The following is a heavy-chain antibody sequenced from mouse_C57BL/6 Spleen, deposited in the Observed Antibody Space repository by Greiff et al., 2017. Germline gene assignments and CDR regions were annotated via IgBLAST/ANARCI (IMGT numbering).Heavy chain of an antibody. CDR2: INPNNGGT. V-gene: IGHV1-26*01. CDR3: AIKDYYSNYPPFDY. Sequence: EVQLQQSGPELVKPGASVKISCKASGYTFTDYYMNWVKQSHGKSLEWIGDINPNNGGTSYNQKFKGKATLSVDKSSSTAYMELRSLTSEDSAVXYCAIKDYYSNYPPFDYWGQGTTLTVSS. CDR1: GYTFTDYY. D-gene: IGHD2-5*01. J-gene: IGHJ2*01.